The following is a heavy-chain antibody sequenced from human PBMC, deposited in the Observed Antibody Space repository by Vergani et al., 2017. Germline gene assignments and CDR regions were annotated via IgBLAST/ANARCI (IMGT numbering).Heavy chain of an antibody. J-gene: IGHJ4*02. V-gene: IGHV4-34*01. CDR1: GRSFNDYW. D-gene: IGHD2-8*01. Sequence: QAQLQQWGAGLLKPSETLSLTCAIYGRSFNDYWWTWIRQPPGKGLEWIGEIRHDGITHYSPSLKSRVTISIDTSTHQFSLNLGSVTAADTAVYYFAREGYCTNGVCFTLFDVWGQGALVTVSS. CDR3: AREGYCTNGVCFTLFDV. CDR2: IRHDGIT.